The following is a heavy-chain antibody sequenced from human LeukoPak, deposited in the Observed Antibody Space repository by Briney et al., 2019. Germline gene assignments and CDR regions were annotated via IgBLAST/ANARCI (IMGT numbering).Heavy chain of an antibody. CDR1: GDSISSGSFY. D-gene: IGHD3-16*01. J-gene: IGHJ4*02. V-gene: IGHV4-61*02. CDR3: AREFWAYYFDY. CDR2: IYTRGST. Sequence: PSETLSLTCTVSGDSISSGSFYWSWIRQPAGKGLEWIGRIYTRGSTNYNPSLKSRVTISLDTSKNQFSLKLSSVTAADTAVYYCAREFWAYYFDYWGQGTLATVSS.